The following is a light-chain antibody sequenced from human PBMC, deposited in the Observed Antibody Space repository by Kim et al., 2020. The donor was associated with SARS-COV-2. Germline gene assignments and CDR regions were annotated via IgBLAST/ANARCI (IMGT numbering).Light chain of an antibody. Sequence: GQRVTISCSGSDSNLGNNYVSWYQQFPGTAPNLLIYDYNQRPTGIPDRFSGSKSGTSATLDITGLQPGDEADYYCGTWDTGLSAWVFGGGTQLTVL. J-gene: IGLJ2*01. CDR3: GTWDTGLSAWV. CDR2: DYN. V-gene: IGLV1-51*01. CDR1: DSNLGNNY.